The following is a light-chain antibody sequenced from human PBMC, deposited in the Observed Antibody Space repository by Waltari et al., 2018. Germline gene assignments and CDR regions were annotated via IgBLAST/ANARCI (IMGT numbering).Light chain of an antibody. CDR3: QQSYSTPLT. Sequence: DIQMTQSPSSLSASVGDRVTITCRASQSISSYLNWYQQNTGKAPKLLIYAASSLQGGVPSRFSGSGSGTDFALTISSLQPEDFATYYCQQSYSTPLTFGPGTKVEIK. CDR1: QSISSY. V-gene: IGKV1-39*01. CDR2: AAS. J-gene: IGKJ3*01.